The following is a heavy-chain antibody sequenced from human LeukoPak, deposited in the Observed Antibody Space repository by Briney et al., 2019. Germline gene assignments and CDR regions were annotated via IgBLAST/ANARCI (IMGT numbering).Heavy chain of an antibody. Sequence: SETLSLTCAVSGASISSSNYYWGWVRQSPGKGLEWIGNIYSSGNTYYNPSLKSRVTISVDTSKNQFSLKLSSVTAADTAVYYCARRSAMVRGVITAFDIWGQGTMVTVSS. D-gene: IGHD3-10*01. J-gene: IGHJ3*02. CDR2: IYSSGNT. CDR3: ARRSAMVRGVITAFDI. CDR1: GASISSSNYY. V-gene: IGHV4-39*07.